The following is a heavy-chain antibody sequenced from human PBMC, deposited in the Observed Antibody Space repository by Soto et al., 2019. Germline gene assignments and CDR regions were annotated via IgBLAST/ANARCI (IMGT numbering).Heavy chain of an antibody. J-gene: IGHJ4*02. CDR3: ARDPGGHYCTSTSCLYFFDH. D-gene: IGHD2-2*01. CDR2: ISDSGST. CDR1: GFTFSNHA. Sequence: EVQLLESGGALVQPGGSLRLSCAASGFTFSNHAMNWVRQAPGKGLEWVSTISDSGSTYYADSVKGRFTISRDNYKNTLYLQMNSLRAEDTAVYYFARDPGGHYCTSTSCLYFFDHWGQGTLVIVSS. V-gene: IGHV3-23*01.